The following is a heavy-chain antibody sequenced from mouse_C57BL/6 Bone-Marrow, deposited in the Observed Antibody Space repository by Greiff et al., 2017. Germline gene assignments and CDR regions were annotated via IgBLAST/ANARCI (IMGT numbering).Heavy chain of an antibody. CDR1: GFSLTSYA. CDR3: AITVVGAMDY. D-gene: IGHD1-1*01. Sequence: VKLQESGPGLVAPSQSLSITCTVSGFSLTSYAISWVRQPPGKGLEWLGVIWTGGGTNYNSALKSRLSSSKDNSKSQVFLKMNSLQTEDTARYYCAITVVGAMDYWGQGTSVTVSS. CDR2: IWTGGGT. V-gene: IGHV2-9-1*01. J-gene: IGHJ4*01.